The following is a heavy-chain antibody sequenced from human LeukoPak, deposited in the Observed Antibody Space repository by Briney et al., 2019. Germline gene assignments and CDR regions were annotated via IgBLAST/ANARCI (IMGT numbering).Heavy chain of an antibody. D-gene: IGHD6-13*01. CDR2: IYHSGST. CDR3: ARVDSKASVDY. J-gene: IGHJ4*02. V-gene: IGHV4-30-2*01. Sequence: SETLSLTCTVSGGSINSGGYYWSWIRQPPGKGLEWIGYIYHSGSTYYNPSLKSRVTISVDRSKNQFSLKLSSVTAADTAVYYCARVDSKASVDYWGQGTLVTVSS. CDR1: GGSINSGGYY.